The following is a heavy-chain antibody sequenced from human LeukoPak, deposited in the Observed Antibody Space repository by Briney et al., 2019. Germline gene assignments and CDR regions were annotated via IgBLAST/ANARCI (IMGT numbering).Heavy chain of an antibody. V-gene: IGHV1-46*01. J-gene: IGHJ5*02. D-gene: IGHD3/OR15-3a*01. Sequence: RASVKVSCRASGYTFTSYYMHWVRQAPGQGLEWMGIINPSGGSTSYAQKFQGRVTMTRDTSTSTVYMELSSLRSEDTAVYYCARERTVGNWFDPWGQGTLVTVSS. CDR3: ARERTVGNWFDP. CDR1: GYTFTSYY. CDR2: INPSGGST.